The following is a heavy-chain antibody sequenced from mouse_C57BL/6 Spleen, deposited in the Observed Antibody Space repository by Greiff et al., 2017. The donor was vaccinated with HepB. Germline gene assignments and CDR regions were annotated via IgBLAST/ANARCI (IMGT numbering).Heavy chain of an antibody. CDR1: GYTFTSYW. Sequence: QVHVKQPGAELVRPGSSVKLSCKASGYTFTSYWMHWVKQRPIQGLEWIGNIDPSDSETHYNQKFKDKATLTVDKSSSTAYMQLSSLTSEDSAVYYCARGYGYDEAGFAYWGQGTLVTVSA. CDR2: IDPSDSET. CDR3: ARGYGYDEAGFAY. J-gene: IGHJ3*01. V-gene: IGHV1-52*01. D-gene: IGHD2-2*01.